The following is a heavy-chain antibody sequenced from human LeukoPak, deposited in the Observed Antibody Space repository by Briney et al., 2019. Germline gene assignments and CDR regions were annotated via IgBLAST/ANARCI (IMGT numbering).Heavy chain of an antibody. CDR2: IIPIFGTA. D-gene: IGHD6-19*01. CDR3: ARDRVRLNPLPGIAVAGDAFDI. V-gene: IGHV1-69*05. J-gene: IGHJ3*02. CDR1: GGTFSSYA. Sequence: SVKVSCKASGGTFSSYAISWVRQAPGQGLEWMGRIIPIFGTANYAQKFQGRVTITTDESTSTAYMELSSLRSEDTAVYYCARDRVRLNPLPGIAVAGDAFDIWGQGTMVTVSS.